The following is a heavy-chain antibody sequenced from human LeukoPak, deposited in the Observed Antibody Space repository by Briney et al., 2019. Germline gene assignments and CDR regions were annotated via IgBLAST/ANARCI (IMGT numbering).Heavy chain of an antibody. CDR2: IYSGGTT. Sequence: GGSLRLSCAASGFTVSTNFMSWVRQAPGTGLEWVSVIYSGGTTDYADSVKGRFTISRDNSKNAVDLQMNSLRAEDTAVYYCARRAGEYSHPYDYWGQGTLVTVSS. CDR1: GFTVSTNF. D-gene: IGHD2/OR15-2a*01. V-gene: IGHV3-66*04. J-gene: IGHJ4*02. CDR3: ARRAGEYSHPYDY.